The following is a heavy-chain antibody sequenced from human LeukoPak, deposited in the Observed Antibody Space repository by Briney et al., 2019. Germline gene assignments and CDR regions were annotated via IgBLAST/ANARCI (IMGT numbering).Heavy chain of an antibody. CDR3: QSRFLEWLLDY. D-gene: IGHD3-3*01. J-gene: IGHJ4*02. Sequence: SETLSLTCTVSGDSIRSNNYYWGWIRQPQGKGLEWIGSIYDTGSTFYNPSLKSRVIISVDTSKNQFSLKLSSVTAADTAVYYCQSRFLEWLLDYWGQGTLVTVSS. V-gene: IGHV4-39*01. CDR1: GDSIRSNNYY. CDR2: IYDTGST.